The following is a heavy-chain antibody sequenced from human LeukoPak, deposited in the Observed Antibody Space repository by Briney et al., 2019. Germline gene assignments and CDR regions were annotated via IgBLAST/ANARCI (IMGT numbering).Heavy chain of an antibody. D-gene: IGHD3-16*01. J-gene: IGHJ5*02. CDR1: GFTFSSSA. V-gene: IGHV3-73*01. Sequence: PGGSLRLSCAASGFTFSSSAMHWVRQASGKGLEWVGRIRSKANSYATAYAASVKGRFTISRDDSKNTAYLQMNSLKTEDTAVYYCTRGFGGVIAHWGQGTLVTVSS. CDR2: IRSKANSYAT. CDR3: TRGFGGVIAH.